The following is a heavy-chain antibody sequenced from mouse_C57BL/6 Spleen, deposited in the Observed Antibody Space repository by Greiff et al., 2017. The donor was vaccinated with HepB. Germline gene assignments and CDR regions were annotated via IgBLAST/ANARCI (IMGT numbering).Heavy chain of an antibody. CDR2: ISSGSSTI. CDR1: GFTFSDYG. D-gene: IGHD2-4*01. Sequence: EVKLVESGGGLVKPGGSLKLSCAASGFTFSDYGMHWVRQAPEKGLEWVAYISSGSSTIYYADTVKGRFTISGDNAKNTLFLQMTSLRSEDTAMYCCARRGGLRDMDYWGQGTSVTVSS. V-gene: IGHV5-17*01. J-gene: IGHJ4*01. CDR3: ARRGGLRDMDY.